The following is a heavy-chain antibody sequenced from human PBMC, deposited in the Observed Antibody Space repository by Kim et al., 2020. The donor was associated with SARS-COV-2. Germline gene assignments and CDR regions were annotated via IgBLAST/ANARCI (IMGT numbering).Heavy chain of an antibody. CDR2: IGSKACAG. V-gene: IGHV3-23*01. CDR1: GLTFGNNA. J-gene: IGHJ6*01. CDR3: NKLITIRGGGTPTDLYY. Sequence: GGSLRLSCTASGLTFGNNAMSWVRQAPGKGLEWVGSIGSKACAGSNADPVTVRFTFSSYNSNHTIFPQMKSLSLENTAPDDCNKLITIRGGGTPTDLYY. D-gene: IGHD1-20*01.